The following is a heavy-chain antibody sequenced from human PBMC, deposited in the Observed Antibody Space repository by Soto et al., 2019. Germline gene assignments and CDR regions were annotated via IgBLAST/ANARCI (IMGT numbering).Heavy chain of an antibody. J-gene: IGHJ4*02. CDR3: AIETVAGRDY. CDR2: MYASGST. D-gene: IGHD6-19*01. CDR1: GASITSSNW. V-gene: IGHV4-4*02. Sequence: ASETLSLTCAVSGASITSSNWWGWVRQPPGKGLGWIGEMYASGSTSYNPSLKSRVAISVDKSKNQLSLNLDSVTAADTALYYCAIETVAGRDYWGQGTLVTVSS.